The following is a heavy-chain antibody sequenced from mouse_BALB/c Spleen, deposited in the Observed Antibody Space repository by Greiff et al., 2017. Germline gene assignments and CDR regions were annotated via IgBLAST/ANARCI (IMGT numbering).Heavy chain of an antibody. CDR1: GYTFTSYW. J-gene: IGHJ3*01. V-gene: IGHV1S81*02. CDR2: INPSNGRT. CDR3: ARFAY. Sequence: QVQLQQPGAELVKPGASVKLSCKASGYTFTSYWMNWVKQRPGQGLEWIGEINPSNGRTNYNEKFKSKATLTVDKSSSTAYMQLSSLTSEDSAVYYCARFAYWGQGTLVTVSA.